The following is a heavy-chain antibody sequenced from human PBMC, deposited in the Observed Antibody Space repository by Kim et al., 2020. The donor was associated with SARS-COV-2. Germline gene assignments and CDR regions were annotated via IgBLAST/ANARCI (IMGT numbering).Heavy chain of an antibody. Sequence: GGSLRLSCAASGFTFDDYAMHWVRQAPGKGLEWVSGISWNSGSIGYADSVKGRFTISRDNAKNSLYLQMNSLRAEDTALYYCAKDISPLPRLEDCSSTSCYMYYYYGMDVWGQGTTVTVSS. V-gene: IGHV3-9*01. D-gene: IGHD2-2*02. CDR1: GFTFDDYA. CDR2: ISWNSGSI. J-gene: IGHJ6*02. CDR3: AKDISPLPRLEDCSSTSCYMYYYYGMDV.